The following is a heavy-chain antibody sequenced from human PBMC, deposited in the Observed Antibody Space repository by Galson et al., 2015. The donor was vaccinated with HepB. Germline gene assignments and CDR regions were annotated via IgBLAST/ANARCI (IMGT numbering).Heavy chain of an antibody. V-gene: IGHV3-30*04. CDR2: ISYDGSSK. Sequence: SLRLSCAASGFTFSSYAMHWVRQAPGKGLEWVAVISYDGSSKYYADSVKGRFTISRDNSKNTLYLQMNSLRAEDTAVYYCARDESSGYYSYYYYGMDVWGQGTTVTVSS. CDR1: GFTFSSYA. J-gene: IGHJ6*02. D-gene: IGHD3-22*01. CDR3: ARDESSGYYSYYYYGMDV.